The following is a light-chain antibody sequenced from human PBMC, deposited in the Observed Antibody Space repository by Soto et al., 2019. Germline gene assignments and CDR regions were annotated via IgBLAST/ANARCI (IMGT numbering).Light chain of an antibody. V-gene: IGKV3D-20*02. CDR3: QQRYNWPPT. CDR2: DAS. J-gene: IGKJ1*01. Sequence: EIVLTQSPGTLSLSPGERATLSCRASQSVSSSYLAWYQQKPGQAPRPLISDASNRATGIPARFSGSGSGTDFTLTISSLEPEDSAVYYCQQRYNWPPTFGQGTKVDIK. CDR1: QSVSSSY.